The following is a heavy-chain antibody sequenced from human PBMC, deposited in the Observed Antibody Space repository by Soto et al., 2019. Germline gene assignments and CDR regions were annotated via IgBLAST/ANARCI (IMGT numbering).Heavy chain of an antibody. CDR3: ARDSVYCSGYSCYPFDY. D-gene: IGHD2-15*01. Sequence: QVQLVQSGAEVKKPGASVKVSCKASGYTFTTYGISWGRQAPGQGLEWMGWSSAYNGNTNSAQKLQGRVTLTTDTTTSTAYMELRSLRSDDTAVYYCARDSVYCSGYSCYPFDYWGQGTLVTVSS. CDR1: GYTFTTYG. J-gene: IGHJ4*02. V-gene: IGHV1-18*01. CDR2: SSAYNGNT.